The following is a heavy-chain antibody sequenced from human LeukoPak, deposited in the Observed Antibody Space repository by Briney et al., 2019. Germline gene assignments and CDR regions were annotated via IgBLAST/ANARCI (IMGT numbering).Heavy chain of an antibody. CDR2: ISYDGSNK. J-gene: IGHJ4*02. D-gene: IGHD6-13*01. CDR1: GFTFSSYA. Sequence: PGGSLRLSCAASGFTFSSYAMSWVRQAPGKGLEWVAVISYDGSNKYYADSVKGRFTISRDNSKNTLYLQMNSLRAEDTAVYYCAKDPLVDYWGQGTLVTVSS. CDR3: AKDPLVDY. V-gene: IGHV3-30*18.